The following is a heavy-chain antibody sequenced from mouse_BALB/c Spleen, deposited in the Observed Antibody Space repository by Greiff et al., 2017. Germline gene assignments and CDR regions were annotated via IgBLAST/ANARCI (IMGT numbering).Heavy chain of an antibody. CDR2: ISSGSSTI. D-gene: IGHD2-4*01. CDR1: GFTFSSFG. J-gene: IGHJ4*01. CDR3: ARWDYDPSYAMDY. V-gene: IGHV5-17*02. Sequence: EVMLVESGGGLVQPGGSRKLSCAASGFTFSSFGMHWVRQAPEKGLEWVAYISSGSSTIYYADTVKGRFTISRDNPKNTLFLQMTSLRSEDTAMYDCARWDYDPSYAMDYWGQGTSVTVSS.